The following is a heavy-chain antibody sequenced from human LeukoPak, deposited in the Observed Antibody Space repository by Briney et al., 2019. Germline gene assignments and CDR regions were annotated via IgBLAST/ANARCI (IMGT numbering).Heavy chain of an antibody. V-gene: IGHV3-30*03. CDR3: ARRNSVTQGLDN. CDR2: ISYDGSNK. CDR1: GFTFSSYG. D-gene: IGHD5/OR15-5a*01. Sequence: GGSLRLSCAASGFTFSSYGMHWVRQAPGKGLEWVAVISYDGSNKYYADSVKGRFTISRDNSKNTLFLQMNSLESEDTAVYYCARRNSVTQGLDNWGQGTLVTVSS. J-gene: IGHJ4*02.